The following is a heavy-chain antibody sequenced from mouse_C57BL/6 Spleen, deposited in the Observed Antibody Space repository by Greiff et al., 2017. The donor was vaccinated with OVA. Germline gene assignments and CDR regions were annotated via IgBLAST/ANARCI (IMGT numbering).Heavy chain of an antibody. CDR1: GYSITSGYY. CDR3: ASRIYYDYAMDY. Sequence: DVQLQESGPGLVKPSQSLSLTCSVTGYSITSGYYWNWIRQFPGNKLEWMGYISYDGSNNYNPSLKNRISITRDTSKNQFFLKLNSVTTEDTATYYCASRIYYDYAMDYWGQGTSVTVSS. V-gene: IGHV3-6*01. J-gene: IGHJ4*01. CDR2: ISYDGSN. D-gene: IGHD2-1*01.